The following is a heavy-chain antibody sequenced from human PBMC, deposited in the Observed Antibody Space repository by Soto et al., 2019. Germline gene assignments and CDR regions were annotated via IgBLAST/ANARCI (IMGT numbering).Heavy chain of an antibody. Sequence: QVQLVESGGGVVQPGKSLTLSCAASGFIFSNYPMHWVRQAPGKGLEWVALISNDGSNTYYADSVQGRFIITRDNSKNTVYMEMNRLRAEDAAVYYCARESYDILTGTIDYWGQGTLVTVSS. CDR1: GFIFSNYP. CDR2: ISNDGSNT. V-gene: IGHV3-30-3*01. D-gene: IGHD3-9*01. CDR3: ARESYDILTGTIDY. J-gene: IGHJ4*02.